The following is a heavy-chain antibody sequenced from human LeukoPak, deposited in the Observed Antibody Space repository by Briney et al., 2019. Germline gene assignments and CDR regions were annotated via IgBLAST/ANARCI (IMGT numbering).Heavy chain of an antibody. CDR1: GYTFTSYG. J-gene: IGHJ4*02. CDR3: AAIGPYSSSSYFDY. V-gene: IGHV1-24*01. CDR2: FDPEDGET. Sequence: VASVKVSCKASGYTFTSYGITWVRQAPGKGLEWMGGFDPEDGETIYAQKFQGRVTMTEDTSTDTAYMELSSLRSEDTAVYYCAAIGPYSSSSYFDYWGQGTLVTVSS. D-gene: IGHD6-13*01.